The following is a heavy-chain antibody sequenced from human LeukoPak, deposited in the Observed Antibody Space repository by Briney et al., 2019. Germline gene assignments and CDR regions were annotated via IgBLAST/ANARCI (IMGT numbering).Heavy chain of an antibody. D-gene: IGHD1-26*01. CDR1: GFTFSSYG. Sequence: GSLRLSCAASGFTFSSYGMHWVRQAPGKGLEWVAVIWYDGSNKYYADSVKGRFTISRDNSKNTLYLQMNSLRAEDTAVYYCAKDQGATGFNHLDYWGQGTLVTVSS. V-gene: IGHV3-33*06. CDR3: AKDQGATGFNHLDY. J-gene: IGHJ4*02. CDR2: IWYDGSNK.